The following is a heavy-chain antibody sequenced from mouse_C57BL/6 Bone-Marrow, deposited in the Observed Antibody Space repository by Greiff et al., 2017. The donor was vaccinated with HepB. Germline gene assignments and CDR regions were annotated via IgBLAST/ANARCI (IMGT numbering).Heavy chain of an antibody. D-gene: IGHD1-1*01. CDR2: IDPSDSYT. V-gene: IGHV1-50*01. CDR1: GYTFTSYW. J-gene: IGHJ1*03. CDR3: APYYYGSSPYWYFDV. Sequence: VQLQQSGAELVKPGASVKLSCKASGYTFTSYWMQWVKQRPGRGLEWIGEIDPSDSYTNYKQKFKGKATLTVDTSSSTAYMQLSSLTSEDSAVYYCAPYYYGSSPYWYFDVWGTGTTVTVSS.